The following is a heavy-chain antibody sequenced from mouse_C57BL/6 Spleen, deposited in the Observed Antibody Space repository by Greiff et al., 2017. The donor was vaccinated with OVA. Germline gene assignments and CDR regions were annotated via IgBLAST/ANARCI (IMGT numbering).Heavy chain of an antibody. V-gene: IGHV14-2*01. D-gene: IGHD1-1*01. CDR2: IDPGDGDT. CDR3: ARFYCCSRSAMDY. J-gene: IGHJ4*01. CDR1: GFTFKDYY. Sequence: VQLQQSGAELVKPGASVKLSCTASGFTFKDYYMHWVKQRTEQGLEWIGRIDPGDGDTKYAPKFQGKATITADTSSNTAYLQLSSLTSEDAAVYYCARFYCCSRSAMDYWGQGTTVTVSS.